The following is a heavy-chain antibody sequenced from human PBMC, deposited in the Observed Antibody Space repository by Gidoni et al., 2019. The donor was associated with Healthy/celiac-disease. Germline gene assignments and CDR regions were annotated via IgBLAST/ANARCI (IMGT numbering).Heavy chain of an antibody. V-gene: IGHV4-39*01. CDR2: IYYSGST. D-gene: IGHD5-18*01. J-gene: IGHJ5*02. CDR1: GGSISSSSYY. Sequence: QLQLQESGPGLVKPSETLSLTCTVSGGSISSSSYYWGWIRQPPGKGLEWIGSIYYSGSTYYNPSLKIRVTISVDTSKNQFSLKLSSVTAADTAVYYCARQYSYGPNWFDPWGQGTLVTVSS. CDR3: ARQYSYGPNWFDP.